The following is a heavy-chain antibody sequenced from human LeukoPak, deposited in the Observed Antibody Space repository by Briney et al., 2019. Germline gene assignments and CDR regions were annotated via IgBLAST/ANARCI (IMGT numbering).Heavy chain of an antibody. CDR3: ASSYGSGSYPHY. CDR2: ISAYNGNT. CDR1: GYTFTSYY. Sequence: ASVKVSCKASGYTFTSYYMHWVRQAPGQGLEWMGWISAYNGNTNYAQKLQGRVTMTTDTSTSTAYMELRSLRSDDTAVYYCASSYGSGSYPHYWGQGTLVTVSS. D-gene: IGHD3-10*01. V-gene: IGHV1-18*04. J-gene: IGHJ4*02.